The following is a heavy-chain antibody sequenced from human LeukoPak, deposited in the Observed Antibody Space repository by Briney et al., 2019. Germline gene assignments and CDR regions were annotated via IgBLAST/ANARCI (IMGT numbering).Heavy chain of an antibody. Sequence: GGSLRLSCAASGFTFSSYGMHWVRQAPGKGLEWVAVISYDGSNKYYADSVKGRFTISRDNSKNTLYLQMNSLRAEDTAVYYCAKSFDGYNEGSDYWGQGNLVTVSS. CDR3: AKSFDGYNEGSDY. CDR1: GFTFSSYG. CDR2: ISYDGSNK. D-gene: IGHD5-24*01. V-gene: IGHV3-30*18. J-gene: IGHJ4*02.